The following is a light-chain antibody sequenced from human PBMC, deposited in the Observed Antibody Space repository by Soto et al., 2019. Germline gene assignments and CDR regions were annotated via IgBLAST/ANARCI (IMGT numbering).Light chain of an antibody. Sequence: DIQMTQPPSIVSASVGDRVTITCRASQSISSWLAWYQQKPGKAPKILIYKASSLESGVPSRFSGSGSGTEFTLTISSLQPDDFATYYCQQYNGYSEAFGQGTTVDIK. CDR2: KAS. CDR3: QQYNGYSEA. V-gene: IGKV1-5*03. J-gene: IGKJ1*01. CDR1: QSISSW.